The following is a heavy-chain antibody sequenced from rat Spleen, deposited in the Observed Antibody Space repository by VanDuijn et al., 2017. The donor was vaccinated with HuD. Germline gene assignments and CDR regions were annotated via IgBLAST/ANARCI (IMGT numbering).Heavy chain of an antibody. Sequence: EVQLVESGGGLVQPGRSLKLSCVASGFTFNNYWMTWLRQAPGKGLEWVASITNTGGSTFYPDSVKGRFTISRDNAESTLYLQMNSLRSEDTATYYCTRDDRDYYSSSNWFAYWGQGTLVTVSS. J-gene: IGHJ3*01. CDR1: GFTFNNYW. D-gene: IGHD1-2*01. V-gene: IGHV5-31*01. CDR2: ITNTGGST. CDR3: TRDDRDYYSSSNWFAY.